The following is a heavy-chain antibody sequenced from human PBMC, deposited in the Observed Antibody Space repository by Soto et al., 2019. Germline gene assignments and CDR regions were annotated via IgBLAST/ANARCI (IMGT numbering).Heavy chain of an antibody. D-gene: IGHD3-10*01. CDR1: GFTFSSYA. J-gene: IGHJ5*02. CDR2: ISGSGGST. V-gene: IGHV3-23*01. Sequence: GGSLRLSCAASGFTFSSYAMSWVRQAPGKGLEWVSAISGSGGSTYYADSVKGRFTISRDNSKNTLYLQMNSLRAEDTAVYYCAKPLLPGSGSGRGRPQAGWFDPWGQGTLVTVSS. CDR3: AKPLLPGSGSGRGRPQAGWFDP.